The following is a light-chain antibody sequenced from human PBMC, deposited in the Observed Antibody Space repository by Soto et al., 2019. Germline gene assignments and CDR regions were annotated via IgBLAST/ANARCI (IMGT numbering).Light chain of an antibody. CDR1: RSNFGKNF. Sequence: QSVLTQPSSVSAAPGQTVTISCSGSRSNFGKNFVSWYQQLPGTAPKLLIYEDNKRLSGIPDRFSGSKSGTSATLGVTGLQTGDEADYYCGSWDSSLSTVVFGGGTKLIVL. J-gene: IGLJ2*01. V-gene: IGLV1-51*01. CDR3: GSWDSSLSTVV. CDR2: EDN.